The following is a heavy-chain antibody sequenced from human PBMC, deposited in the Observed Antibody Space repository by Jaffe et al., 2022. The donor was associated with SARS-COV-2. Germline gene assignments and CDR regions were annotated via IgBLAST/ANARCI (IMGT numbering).Heavy chain of an antibody. CDR2: IYYSGST. CDR1: GGSISSYY. V-gene: IGHV4-59*01. Sequence: QVQLQESGPGLVKPSETLSLTCTVSGGSISSYYWSWIRQPPGKGLEWIGYIYYSGSTNYNPSLKSRVTISVDTSKNQFSLKLSSVTAADTAVYYCARAPQEYSSSWSPFDYWGQGTLVTVSS. CDR3: ARAPQEYSSSWSPFDY. D-gene: IGHD6-13*01. J-gene: IGHJ4*02.